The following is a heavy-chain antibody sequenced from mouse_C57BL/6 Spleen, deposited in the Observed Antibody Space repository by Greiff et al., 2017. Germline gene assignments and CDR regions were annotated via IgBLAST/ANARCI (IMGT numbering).Heavy chain of an antibody. J-gene: IGHJ1*03. CDR3: ARENYDYDCWYFDV. CDR2: ICPGGGYT. V-gene: IGHV1-63*01. D-gene: IGHD2-4*01. CDR1: GYTFTNYG. Sequence: VQLQQSGAELVRPGTSVKMSCKASGYTFTNYGIGWAKQRPGHGLGWVGYICPGGGYTNYNEKFKGKGTLTADKSSSPAYLQFTSLTSEDSAIYYCARENYDYDCWYFDVWGTGTTVTVSS.